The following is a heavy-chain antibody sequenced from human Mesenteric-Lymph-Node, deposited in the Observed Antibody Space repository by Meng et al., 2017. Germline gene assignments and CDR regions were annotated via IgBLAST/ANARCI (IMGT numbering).Heavy chain of an antibody. CDR1: GFTVSSNY. D-gene: IGHD3-10*01. Sequence: GESLKISCAASGFTVSSNYMSWVRQAPGKGLEWVSVIYSGGSTYYADSVKGRFTISRDNSKNTLYLQMNSLRAEDTAVYYCARDVVYYGSGSHPYYYYYYGMDVWGQGTTVTVSS. CDR3: ARDVVYYGSGSHPYYYYYYGMDV. V-gene: IGHV3-53*01. J-gene: IGHJ6*02. CDR2: IYSGGST.